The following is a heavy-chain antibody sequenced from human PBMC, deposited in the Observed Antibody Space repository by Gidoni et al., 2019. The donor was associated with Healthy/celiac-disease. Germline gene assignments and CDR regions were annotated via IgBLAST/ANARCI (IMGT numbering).Heavy chain of an antibody. CDR2: ISYDGSNK. D-gene: IGHD3-10*01. CDR1: GFTFSSYA. V-gene: IGHV3-30-3*01. CDR3: AREFGELSVYFDY. Sequence: QVHLVESGGGVVQPGMSLRLSCSASGFTFSSYAMHWVRQAPGKGLEWVAVISYDGSNKYYADSVKGRFTISRDNSKNTLYLKMNRLRAEDTAVYYCAREFGELSVYFDYWGQGTLVTVSS. J-gene: IGHJ4*02.